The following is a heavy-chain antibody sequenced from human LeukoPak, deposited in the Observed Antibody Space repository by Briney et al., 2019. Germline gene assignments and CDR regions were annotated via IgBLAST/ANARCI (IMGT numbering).Heavy chain of an antibody. V-gene: IGHV1-69*01. CDR3: ARVISAVTTYRAFDI. Sequence: SVKVSCKASGGTFSSYAISWVRQAPGQGLEWMGGIIPIFGTVNYAQKFQGRVTITADESTSTAYMELSSLRSEDTAVYYCARVISAVTTYRAFDIWGQGTMVTVSS. CDR1: GGTFSSYA. J-gene: IGHJ3*02. D-gene: IGHD4-17*01. CDR2: IIPIFGTV.